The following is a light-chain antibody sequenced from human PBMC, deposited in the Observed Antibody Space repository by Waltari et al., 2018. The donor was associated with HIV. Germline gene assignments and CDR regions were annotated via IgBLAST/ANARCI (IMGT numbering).Light chain of an antibody. Sequence: SHELRQPASAAVSPGRPARIICSGDALPTKHAYWYQHKPGQAPLLVIYNDNERTSRFPERVSCSSSGTTITLTISGVQAEDEDDYDYQSADCTTTASWVFGGGTKLTVL. CDR2: NDN. V-gene: IGLV3-25*03. CDR3: QSADCTTTASWV. CDR1: ALPTKH. J-gene: IGLJ3*02.